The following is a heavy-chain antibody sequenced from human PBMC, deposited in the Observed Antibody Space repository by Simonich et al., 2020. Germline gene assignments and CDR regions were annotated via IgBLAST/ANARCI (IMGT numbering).Heavy chain of an antibody. J-gene: IGHJ1*01. D-gene: IGHD6-13*01. CDR3: AKDVAAAGTEYFQH. CDR1: GFTFDDYA. Sequence: EVQLVESGGGLVQPGRSLRLSCAASGFTFDDYAMHWVRQAPGKGLEWVSGIRWNSSSIGYADSVKGRFTISRDNAKNSLYLQMNSLRAEDTALYYCAKDVAAAGTEYFQHWGQGTLVTVSS. V-gene: IGHV3-9*01. CDR2: IRWNSSSI.